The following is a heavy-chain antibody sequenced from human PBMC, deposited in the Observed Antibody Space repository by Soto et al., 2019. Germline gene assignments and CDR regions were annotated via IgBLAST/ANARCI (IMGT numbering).Heavy chain of an antibody. CDR1: GFTFSSYA. Sequence: QVQLVESGGGVVQPGRSLRLSCAASGFTFSSYAMHWVRQAPGKGLEWVAVISYDGSNKYYADSVKGRFTISRDNYKTTLYLQMNSLRAEDTAVYYCAREGGYCTKGVCSYYFDYWGQGTLVTVSS. CDR3: AREGGYCTKGVCSYYFDY. D-gene: IGHD2-8*01. V-gene: IGHV3-30-3*01. CDR2: ISYDGSNK. J-gene: IGHJ4*02.